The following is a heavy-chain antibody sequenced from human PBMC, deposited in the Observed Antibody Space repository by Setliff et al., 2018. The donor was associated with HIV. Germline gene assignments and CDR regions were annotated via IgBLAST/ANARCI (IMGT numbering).Heavy chain of an antibody. CDR3: ARSRIRGYYDTSPAMAFDI. D-gene: IGHD3-22*01. J-gene: IGHJ3*02. CDR2: IYYSGTS. Sequence: SETLSLTCNVSGGSISGYYWSWVRQPPGKGLEWIGYIYYSGTSNYNSSLKSRIVISLDTSKKQFSLHFYSVTAADTAVYYCARSRIRGYYDTSPAMAFDIWGQGTMVTVSS. CDR1: GGSISGYY. V-gene: IGHV4-59*08.